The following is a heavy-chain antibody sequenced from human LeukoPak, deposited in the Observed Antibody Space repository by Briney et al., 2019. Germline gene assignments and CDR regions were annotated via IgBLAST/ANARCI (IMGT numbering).Heavy chain of an antibody. V-gene: IGHV1-8*01. CDR3: ARAIRITTVRGVISYYFDY. J-gene: IGHJ4*02. D-gene: IGHD3-10*01. CDR2: MNPNSGNT. Sequence: ASVKVSCKASGYTFTSYDINWVRQATGQGLEWMGWMNPNSGNTGYAQKFQGRVTMTRNTSISTAYMELSSLRSEDTAVYYCARAIRITTVRGVISYYFDYWGQGTLVTVSS. CDR1: GYTFTSYD.